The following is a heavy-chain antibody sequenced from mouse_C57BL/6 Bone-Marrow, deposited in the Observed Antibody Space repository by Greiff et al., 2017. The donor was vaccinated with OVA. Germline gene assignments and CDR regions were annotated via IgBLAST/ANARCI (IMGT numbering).Heavy chain of an antibody. CDR1: GYSFTDYN. J-gene: IGHJ2*01. Sequence: VQLKESGPELVKPGASVKISCKASGYSFTDYNMNWVKQSNGKSLEWIGVINPNYGTTSYNQKFKGKATLTVDQSSSTAYMLLNSLTSEDSAVYYCAVYGSRPYYFDYWGQGTTLTVSS. CDR2: INPNYGTT. CDR3: AVYGSRPYYFDY. V-gene: IGHV1-39*01. D-gene: IGHD1-1*01.